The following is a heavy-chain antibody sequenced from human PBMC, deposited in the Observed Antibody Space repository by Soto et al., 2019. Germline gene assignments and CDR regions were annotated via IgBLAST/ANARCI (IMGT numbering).Heavy chain of an antibody. CDR2: INPSGGST. J-gene: IGHJ5*02. Sequence: ASVKVSCKASGYTFTSYYMHWVRQAPGQGLEWMGIINPSGGSTSYAQKFQGRVTMTRDTSTSTVYMELSSLRSEDTAVYYCARDPGIVVVPAARERADNWFDPWGQGTLVTVSS. D-gene: IGHD2-2*01. CDR1: GYTFTSYY. CDR3: ARDPGIVVVPAARERADNWFDP. V-gene: IGHV1-46*03.